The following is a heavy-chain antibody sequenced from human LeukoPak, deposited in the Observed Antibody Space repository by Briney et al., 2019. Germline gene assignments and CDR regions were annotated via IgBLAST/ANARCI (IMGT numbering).Heavy chain of an antibody. CDR2: ISSSGSSI. J-gene: IGHJ4*02. CDR3: ARDGPSGYNSFLY. CDR1: GFTFSDYY. V-gene: IGHV3-11*04. D-gene: IGHD5-12*01. Sequence: GGSLRLSCAASGFTFSDYYMSWIRQAPGKGLEWVSYISSSGSSIYYAASVKGRFTISRDNAENSLYLQMNGLRVDDTAVYFCARDGPSGYNSFLYWGQGTLVTVSS.